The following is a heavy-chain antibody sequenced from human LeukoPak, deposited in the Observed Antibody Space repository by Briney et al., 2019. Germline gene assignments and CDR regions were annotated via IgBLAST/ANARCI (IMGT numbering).Heavy chain of an antibody. D-gene: IGHD3-10*01. V-gene: IGHV3-7*01. CDR2: MKEDGSAR. Sequence: GGSLRLSCVASGFTFSNYWMSWVRQAPGKGLEWLANMKEDGSARYYVDSMKGRFTISRDNAKNSLYLQMNSLRAEDTAVYYCAREQSWSDSYYGMDVWGQGTTVTVSS. J-gene: IGHJ6*02. CDR1: GFTFSNYW. CDR3: AREQSWSDSYYGMDV.